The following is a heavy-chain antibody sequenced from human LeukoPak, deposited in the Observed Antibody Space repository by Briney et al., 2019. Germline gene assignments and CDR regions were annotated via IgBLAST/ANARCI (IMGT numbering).Heavy chain of an antibody. CDR3: ARAGAYCSSTSCYGPAYY. Sequence: GGSLRLSCAASGFTFSSYSMNWVRQAPGKGLEWVSSISSGSSYIYYADSVKGRFTISRDNAKNSLYLQMNSLRTEDTAVYYCARAGAYCSSTSCYGPAYYWGQGTLVTVSS. V-gene: IGHV3-21*01. CDR1: GFTFSSYS. CDR2: ISSGSSYI. D-gene: IGHD2-2*01. J-gene: IGHJ4*02.